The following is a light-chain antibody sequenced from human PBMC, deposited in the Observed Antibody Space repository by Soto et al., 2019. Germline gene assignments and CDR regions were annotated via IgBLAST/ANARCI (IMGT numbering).Light chain of an antibody. V-gene: IGLV1-47*01. J-gene: IGLJ1*01. CDR2: RNG. CDR3: AGWDDSLSGYV. CDR1: SSNIGNNN. Sequence: QSVLTQPPSASGTPRQRGTISCSGNSSNIGNNNVYWYQQHPETAPKLLIYRNGQRPSGVPDRFSGSKSGTSASLAISGLRSEDEADYYCAGWDDSLSGYVFGPGTKVTVL.